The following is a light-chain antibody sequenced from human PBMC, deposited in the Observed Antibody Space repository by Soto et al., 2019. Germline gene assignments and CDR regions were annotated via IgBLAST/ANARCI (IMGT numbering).Light chain of an antibody. V-gene: IGLV1-40*01. CDR2: GNT. Sequence: QSVLTQPPSVSGAPGQRVTISCTGSSSNIGAGYDVHWYQQLPGAAPKLLIYGNTNRPSGVPDRFSGSKSGTSASLAITGLQAADEADYYCQSYDSSPVFGGGTQLTVL. CDR1: SSNIGAGYD. J-gene: IGLJ2*01. CDR3: QSYDSSPV.